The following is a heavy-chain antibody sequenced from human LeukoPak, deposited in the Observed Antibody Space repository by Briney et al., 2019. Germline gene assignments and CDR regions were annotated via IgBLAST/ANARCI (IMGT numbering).Heavy chain of an antibody. J-gene: IGHJ4*02. CDR3: ARDRYSSSWEDY. D-gene: IGHD6-13*01. Sequence: GGSLRLSCAASGFTFSSYEMNWVRQAPGKGLEWVSYISSSGSTIYYADSVKGRFTISRDNAKNSLYLQMNSLRAEDTAVYYCARDRYSSSWEDYWGQGTLVTVSS. CDR2: ISSSGSTI. CDR1: GFTFSSYE. V-gene: IGHV3-48*03.